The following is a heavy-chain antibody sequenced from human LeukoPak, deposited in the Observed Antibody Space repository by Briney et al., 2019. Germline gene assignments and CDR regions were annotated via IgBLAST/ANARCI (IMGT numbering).Heavy chain of an antibody. CDR1: GVSISSSSYY. CDR3: ARVLSSGWYRIFDY. J-gene: IGHJ4*02. V-gene: IGHV4-39*07. Sequence: RPSETLSLTCTVSGVSISSSSYYWGWIRQPPGKGLEWIGSIYYSGSTYYNPSLKSRVTISVDTSKNQFSLKLSSVTAADTAVYYCARVLSSGWYRIFDYWGQGTLVTVSS. D-gene: IGHD6-19*01. CDR2: IYYSGST.